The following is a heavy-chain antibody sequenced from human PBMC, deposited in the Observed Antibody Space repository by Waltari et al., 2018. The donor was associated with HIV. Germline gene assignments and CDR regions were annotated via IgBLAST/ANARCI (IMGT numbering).Heavy chain of an antibody. J-gene: IGHJ4*02. CDR3: AKDMTTVFVVDY. V-gene: IGHV3-30*02. D-gene: IGHD4-17*01. CDR2: IRYDGSNK. Sequence: QVQLVESGGGVVQPGGSLRLSCAASGFTFSSYGMHWVRQAPGKGLEWVAFIRYDGSNKYYADSVKGRFTISRDNSKNTLYLQMNSLRAEDTAVYYCAKDMTTVFVVDYWGQGTLVTVSS. CDR1: GFTFSSYG.